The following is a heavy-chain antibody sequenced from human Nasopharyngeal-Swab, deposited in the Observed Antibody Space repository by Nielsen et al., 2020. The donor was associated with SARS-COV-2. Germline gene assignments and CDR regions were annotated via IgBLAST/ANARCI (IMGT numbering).Heavy chain of an antibody. CDR3: AKPISLGVGATTSDY. CDR1: GFTFSSYA. J-gene: IGHJ4*02. Sequence: GESLKISCAASGFTFSSYAMSWVRQAPGKGLEWVSAISGSGGSTYYADSVKGRFTISRGNSKNTLYLQMNSLRAEDTAVYYCAKPISLGVGATTSDYWGQGTLVTVSS. V-gene: IGHV3-23*01. D-gene: IGHD1-26*01. CDR2: ISGSGGST.